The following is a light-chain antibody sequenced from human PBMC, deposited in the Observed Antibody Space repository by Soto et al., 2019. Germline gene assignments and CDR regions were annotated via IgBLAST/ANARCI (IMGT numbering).Light chain of an antibody. Sequence: EIVLTQSPATLSLSPGKRATLSCRASQSVSSFLAWYQQKPGQAPRLLIYGASSRATGIPDRFSGSGSGTDFTLTISRLEPEDFAVYYCQQYGRSPWTFGQGTKVDIK. J-gene: IGKJ1*01. CDR2: GAS. CDR1: QSVSSF. CDR3: QQYGRSPWT. V-gene: IGKV3-20*01.